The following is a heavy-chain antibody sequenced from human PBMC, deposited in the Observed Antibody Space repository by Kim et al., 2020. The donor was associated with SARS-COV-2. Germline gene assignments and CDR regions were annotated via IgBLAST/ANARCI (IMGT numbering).Heavy chain of an antibody. D-gene: IGHD3-10*01. CDR3: ARDLYYYGSGSYYSG. J-gene: IGHJ4*02. V-gene: IGHV3-7*01. Sequence: DSVKGRFTISRDNAKNSLYLQMNSLRAEDTAVYYCARDLYYYGSGSYYSGWGQGTLVTVSS.